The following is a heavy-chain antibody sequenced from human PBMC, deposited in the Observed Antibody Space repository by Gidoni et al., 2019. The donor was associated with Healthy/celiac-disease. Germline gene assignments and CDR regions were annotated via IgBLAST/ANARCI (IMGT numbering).Heavy chain of an antibody. CDR3: ARDEGGGDWYFDY. V-gene: IGHV1-2*02. J-gene: IGHJ4*02. D-gene: IGHD2-21*02. Sequence: QVQLVQSGAEVKKPGASVKVSCKASGYTFTGYYMPWVRQAPGQGLEWMGWINPNSGGTNYAQKLQGRVTMTRDTSISTAYMELSRLRSDDTAVYYCARDEGGGDWYFDYWGQGTLVTVSS. CDR2: INPNSGGT. CDR1: GYTFTGYY.